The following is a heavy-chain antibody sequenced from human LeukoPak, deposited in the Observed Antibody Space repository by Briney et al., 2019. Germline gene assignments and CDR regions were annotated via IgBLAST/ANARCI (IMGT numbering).Heavy chain of an antibody. D-gene: IGHD3-10*01. CDR3: ARDKNYYGSGSSYGMDV. Sequence: PSETLSLTCTVSGGSISSGDYYWSWIRQPPGKGLEWIGYIYYSGSTYYNPSLKSRVTISVDTSKNQFSLKLSSVTAADTAVYYRARDKNYYGSGSSYGMDVWGQGTTVTVSS. CDR1: GGSISSGDYY. V-gene: IGHV4-30-4*02. CDR2: IYYSGST. J-gene: IGHJ6*02.